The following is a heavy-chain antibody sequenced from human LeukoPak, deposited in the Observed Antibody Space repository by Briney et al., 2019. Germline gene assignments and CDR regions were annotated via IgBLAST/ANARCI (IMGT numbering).Heavy chain of an antibody. D-gene: IGHD7-27*01. J-gene: IGHJ4*02. CDR2: FYSGGST. Sequence: GGSLRLSCAASGFTVSSNYMSWVRQAPGKGLEWVSVFYSGGSTYYADSVKGRFTISRDNSQNTLYLQMNSLRAEDTAVYYCARDRADWGFDFWGRGTLLTVSS. CDR3: ARDRADWGFDF. CDR1: GFTVSSNY. V-gene: IGHV3-53*01.